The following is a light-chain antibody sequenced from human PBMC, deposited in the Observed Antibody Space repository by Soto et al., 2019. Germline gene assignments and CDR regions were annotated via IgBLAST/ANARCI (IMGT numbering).Light chain of an antibody. V-gene: IGKV1-5*03. Sequence: DIQITQSPSTLSASVGDRVTITCRASQSISIWLAWYQQKPGKAPKLLIYKASTLKSGVPSRFSGSGSGTEFTLTISSLQPDDFATYCCQHYNSYSEAFGQGTKVDIK. CDR2: KAS. CDR3: QHYNSYSEA. CDR1: QSISIW. J-gene: IGKJ1*01.